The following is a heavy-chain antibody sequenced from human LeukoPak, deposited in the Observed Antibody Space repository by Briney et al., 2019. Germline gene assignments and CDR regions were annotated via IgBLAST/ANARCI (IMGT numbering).Heavy chain of an antibody. Sequence: SETLSLTCTVSGGSISSYYWSWIRQPPGKGLEWIGYIYYSGSTNYNPSLKSRVTISADTSKNQFSLKLSSVTAADTAVYYCARCGSALDYYYYGMDVWGQGTTVTVSS. CDR2: IYYSGST. CDR1: GGSISSYY. V-gene: IGHV4-59*08. D-gene: IGHD1-26*01. J-gene: IGHJ6*02. CDR3: ARCGSALDYYYYGMDV.